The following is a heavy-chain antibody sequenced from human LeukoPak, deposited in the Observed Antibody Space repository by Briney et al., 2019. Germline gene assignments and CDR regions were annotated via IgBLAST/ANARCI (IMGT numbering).Heavy chain of an antibody. CDR3: ARDLSTYYYDSSGPFDY. D-gene: IGHD3-22*01. CDR2: ISFDGSNQ. J-gene: IGHJ4*02. CDR1: GFTFSNYG. V-gene: IGHV3-30*03. Sequence: GRSLRLSCAASGFTFSNYGMHWVRQAPGKGLEWVTVISFDGSNQYYADSVKGRFTISRDNSKNTLYLQMNSLRAEDTAVYYCARDLSTYYYDSSGPFDYWGQGTLVTVSS.